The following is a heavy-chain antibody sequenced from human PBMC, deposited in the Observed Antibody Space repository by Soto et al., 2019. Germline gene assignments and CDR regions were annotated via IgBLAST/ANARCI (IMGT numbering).Heavy chain of an antibody. V-gene: IGHV4-31*03. CDR3: ARGTRWFGELFSNWFDP. D-gene: IGHD3-10*01. Sequence: PSETLSLTCTVSGGSISSGGYYWSWIRQHPGKGLEWIGYIYYSGSTYYNPSLKSRVTISVDTSKNQFSLKLSSVTAADTAVYYCARGTRWFGELFSNWFDPWGQGTLVTVSS. J-gene: IGHJ5*02. CDR1: GGSISSGGYY. CDR2: IYYSGST.